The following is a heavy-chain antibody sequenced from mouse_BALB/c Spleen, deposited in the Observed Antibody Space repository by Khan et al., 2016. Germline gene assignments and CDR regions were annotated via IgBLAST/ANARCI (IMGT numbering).Heavy chain of an antibody. Sequence: VQLKESGPGLVKPSQSLSLTCTVTGYSITSDYAWNWIRQFPGNKLEWMGYISYSGSTSYNPSLKSRISITRDTSKNQFFLQLNSVTTEDTATYYCARGGGNYRGFAYWGQGTLVTVSA. CDR2: ISYSGST. D-gene: IGHD2-1*01. CDR3: ARGGGNYRGFAY. CDR1: GYSITSDYA. V-gene: IGHV3-2*02. J-gene: IGHJ3*01.